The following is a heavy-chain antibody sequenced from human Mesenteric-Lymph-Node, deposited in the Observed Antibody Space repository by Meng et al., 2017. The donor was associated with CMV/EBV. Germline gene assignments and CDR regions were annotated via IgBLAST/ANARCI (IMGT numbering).Heavy chain of an antibody. V-gene: IGHV4-39*07. J-gene: IGHJ4*02. D-gene: IGHD2-2*01. Sequence: GSLRLSCTVSGGSISSSSYYWGWIRQPPGKGLEWIGSIYYSGSTNYNPSLKSRVTISVDTSKNQFSLKLSSVTAADTAVYYCASSPLVPAVPVYFDYWGQGTLVTSPQ. CDR3: ASSPLVPAVPVYFDY. CDR1: GGSISSSSYY. CDR2: IYYSGST.